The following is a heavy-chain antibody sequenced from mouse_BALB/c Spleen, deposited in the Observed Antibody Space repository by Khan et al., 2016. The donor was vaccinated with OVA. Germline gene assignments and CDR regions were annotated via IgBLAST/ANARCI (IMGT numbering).Heavy chain of an antibody. CDR3: AKQNHGTLYAVDY. J-gene: IGHJ4*01. V-gene: IGHV2-3*01. Sequence: QVQLKQSGPGLVAPSQSLSITCTVSGFSLTSYGVSWVRQPPGKGLEWLGAIWGDGSTNYHSALKSRLSISKDNSKSQVFLKLNSLQTDDTATYXWAKQNHGTLYAVDYLGQGTSVTVSS. D-gene: IGHD2-1*01. CDR1: GFSLTSYG. CDR2: IWGDGST.